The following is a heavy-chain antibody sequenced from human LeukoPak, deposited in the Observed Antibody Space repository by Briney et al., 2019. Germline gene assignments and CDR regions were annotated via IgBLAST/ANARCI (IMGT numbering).Heavy chain of an antibody. Sequence: GGSLRLSCAASGFTFSSYAMHWVRQAPGKGLEWVAVISSDGGNTYYADSVKGRFNISRDNSKNTLYLQLNSLRAEDTAVYYCARDSTYYYGSGSSGPHYFDYWGQGTLVTVSS. CDR2: ISSDGGNT. D-gene: IGHD3-10*01. CDR3: ARDSTYYYGSGSSGPHYFDY. J-gene: IGHJ4*02. V-gene: IGHV3-30*01. CDR1: GFTFSSYA.